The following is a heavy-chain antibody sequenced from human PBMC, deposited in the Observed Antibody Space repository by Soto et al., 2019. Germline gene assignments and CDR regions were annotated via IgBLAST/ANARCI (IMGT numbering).Heavy chain of an antibody. J-gene: IGHJ1*01. D-gene: IGHD1-1*01. CDR1: GFTFSSYG. CDR2: IWYDGSNK. V-gene: IGHV3-33*01. Sequence: GSLILSCAASGFTFSSYGMHWVRQAPGKGLEWVAVIWYDGSNKYYADSLKGRFTVSRDNSKNTLYLQMTSLRAEDTAVYYCATRGGLQREPPAYGARGTSAPASA. CDR3: ATRGGLQREPPAY.